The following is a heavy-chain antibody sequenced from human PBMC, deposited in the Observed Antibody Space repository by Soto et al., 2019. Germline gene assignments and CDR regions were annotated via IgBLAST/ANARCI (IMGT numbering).Heavy chain of an antibody. D-gene: IGHD1-26*01. V-gene: IGHV3-30-3*01. CDR1: GFTFTNYA. CDR3: ARPSGSYFPYYYGMDV. J-gene: IGHJ6*02. Sequence: GGSLRLSCAASGFTFTNYAMHWVRQAPGKGLEWVAVISYDGSNEYYADSVKGRFTISRDNSKNTLYLQMNSLRGEDTAVYNCARPSGSYFPYYYGMDVWGQGTTVTVSS. CDR2: ISYDGSNE.